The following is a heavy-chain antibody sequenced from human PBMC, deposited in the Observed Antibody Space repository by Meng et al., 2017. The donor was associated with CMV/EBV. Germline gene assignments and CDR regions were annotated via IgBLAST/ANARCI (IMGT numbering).Heavy chain of an antibody. CDR3: ARGAVVVPAAIVSDWFDP. V-gene: IGHV1-58*01. Sequence: SVKVSCKASGFTFTSSAVQWVRQARGQRLEWIGWIVVDSGNTNYAQRFQGRVTITRDMSTTTAYMELSRLRSDDTAVYYCARGAVVVPAAIVSDWFDPWGQGTLVTVSS. D-gene: IGHD2-2*02. J-gene: IGHJ5*02. CDR2: IVVDSGNT. CDR1: GFTFTSSA.